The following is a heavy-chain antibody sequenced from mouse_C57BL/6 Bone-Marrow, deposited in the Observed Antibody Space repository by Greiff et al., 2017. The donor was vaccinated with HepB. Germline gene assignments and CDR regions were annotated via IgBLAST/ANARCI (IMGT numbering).Heavy chain of an antibody. CDR2: IYPGSGST. D-gene: IGHD2-4*01. J-gene: IGHJ3*01. V-gene: IGHV1-55*01. Sequence: QVHVKQPGAELVKPGASVKMSCKASGYTFTSYWITWVKQRPGQGLEWIGDIYPGSGSTNYNEKFKSKATLTVDTSSSTAYMQLSSLTSEDSAVYYCANFYYDYDGWFAYWGQGTLVTVSA. CDR3: ANFYYDYDGWFAY. CDR1: GYTFTSYW.